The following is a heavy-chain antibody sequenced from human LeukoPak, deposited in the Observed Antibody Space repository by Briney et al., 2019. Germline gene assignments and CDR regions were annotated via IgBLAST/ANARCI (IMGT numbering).Heavy chain of an antibody. Sequence: GGSLRLSCAASGFTFSSYSMNWVRQAPGKGLEWVSSISSSSSYIYYADSVKGRFTISRDNAKNSLYLQMNSLRAEDTAVYYCATQVLLWFGNSLWGQGTLVTVSS. CDR2: ISSSSSYI. J-gene: IGHJ4*02. CDR1: GFTFSSYS. V-gene: IGHV3-21*01. CDR3: ATQVLLWFGNSL. D-gene: IGHD3-10*01.